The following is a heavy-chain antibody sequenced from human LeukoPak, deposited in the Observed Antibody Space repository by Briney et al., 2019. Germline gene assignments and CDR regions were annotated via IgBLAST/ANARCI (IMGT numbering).Heavy chain of an antibody. CDR2: IYTSGST. J-gene: IGHJ6*03. CDR1: GGSISSYY. V-gene: IGHV4-4*07. CDR3: ARDRSAYYYYYMDV. Sequence: SETLSLTCTVSGGSISSYYWSWIRQPAGKRLEWIGRIYTSGSTNYNPSLKSRVTMSVDTSKNQFSLKLSSVTAADTAVYYCARDRSAYYYYYMDVWGKGTTVTISS.